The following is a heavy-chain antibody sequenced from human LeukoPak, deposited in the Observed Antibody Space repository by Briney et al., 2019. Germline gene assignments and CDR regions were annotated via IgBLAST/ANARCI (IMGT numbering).Heavy chain of an antibody. Sequence: PSETLSLTCNVSGGSIRGYYWSWIRQPPGKGLEWIGYIYYSGSTNYNPSLKSRVTISVDTSKNQFSLKLSSVTAADTAVYYCARDLGYGDYDRERWFDPWGQGTLVTVSS. CDR1: GGSIRGYY. CDR3: ARDLGYGDYDRERWFDP. D-gene: IGHD4-17*01. J-gene: IGHJ5*02. V-gene: IGHV4-59*01. CDR2: IYYSGST.